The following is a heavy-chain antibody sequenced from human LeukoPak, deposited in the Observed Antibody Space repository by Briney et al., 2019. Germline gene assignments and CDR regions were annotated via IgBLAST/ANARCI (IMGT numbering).Heavy chain of an antibody. CDR3: ARAPSWGHVDYYYYMDV. V-gene: IGHV1-8*02. Sequence: PRASVKVSCKASGYTFTSYGISWVRQATGQGLEWMGWMNPNSGNTGYAQKFQGRVTMTRNTSISTAYMELSSLRSEDTAMYYCARAPSWGHVDYYYYMDVWGKGTTVTISS. D-gene: IGHD3-16*01. CDR2: MNPNSGNT. J-gene: IGHJ6*03. CDR1: GYTFTSYG.